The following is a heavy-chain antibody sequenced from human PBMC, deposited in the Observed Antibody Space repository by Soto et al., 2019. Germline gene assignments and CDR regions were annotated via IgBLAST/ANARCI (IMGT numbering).Heavy chain of an antibody. Sequence: EVQLVESGGGLVQPGGSLRLSCAASGFTFSSYYRNWVRQAPGKGLVWVARITSDGSSTTYADSVKGRFTISRDNAKNTLYLQMNSLRAEDTAVYSCARERGGGFGDVWGQGTTVTVSS. D-gene: IGHD3-10*01. CDR1: GFTFSSYY. J-gene: IGHJ6*02. CDR2: ITSDGSST. CDR3: ARERGGGFGDV. V-gene: IGHV3-74*01.